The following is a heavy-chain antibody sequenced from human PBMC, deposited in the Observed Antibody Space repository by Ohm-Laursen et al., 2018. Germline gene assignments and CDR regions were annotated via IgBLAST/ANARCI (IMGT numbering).Heavy chain of an antibody. D-gene: IGHD1-26*01. CDR1: GFTVSSNY. CDR2: IDSGGST. CDR3: ARITVGAIFGRVEPDY. V-gene: IGHV3-66*01. Sequence: SLRLSCAASGFTVSSNYMTWVRQALGKGLEWVSVIDSGGSTYYADSVKGRFTISRDNSKNTLYLQMNSLRAEDTAVYYCARITVGAIFGRVEPDYWGQGTLVTVSS. J-gene: IGHJ4*02.